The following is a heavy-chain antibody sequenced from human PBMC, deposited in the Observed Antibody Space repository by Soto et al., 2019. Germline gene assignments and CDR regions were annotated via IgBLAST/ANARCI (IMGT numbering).Heavy chain of an antibody. J-gene: IGHJ4*02. Sequence: EVQLVESGGGLVQPGRSLRLACAASGFHFDDYAMHWVRQGPGKGLEWVAGISWNSGRIDYANSVKGRFTISRDNAKKSLYLQMTSLRGEDTALYYCAKDIREYGSGWTYFDHWGQGTLVTVSS. CDR1: GFHFDDYA. D-gene: IGHD6-19*01. V-gene: IGHV3-9*01. CDR2: ISWNSGRI. CDR3: AKDIREYGSGWTYFDH.